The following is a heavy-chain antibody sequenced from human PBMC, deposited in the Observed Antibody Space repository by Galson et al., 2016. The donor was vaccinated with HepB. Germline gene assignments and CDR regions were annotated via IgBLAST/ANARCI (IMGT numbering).Heavy chain of an antibody. J-gene: IGHJ1*01. V-gene: IGHV3-73*01. CDR1: GFTFSVSA. CDR3: PRLNYNDPPPS. CDR2: IGNKTSNYET. Sequence: SLRLSCATSGFTFSVSAIHWARQPSGKGLEWVGLIGNKTSNYETSYAASLKGRFTISRDASMNTAYLEMNSLNIEDTAVYYCPRLNYNDPPPSWGQGGLVTVSS. D-gene: IGHD1-1*01.